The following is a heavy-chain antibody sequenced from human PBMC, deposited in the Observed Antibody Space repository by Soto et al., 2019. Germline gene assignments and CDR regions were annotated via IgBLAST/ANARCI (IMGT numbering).Heavy chain of an antibody. D-gene: IGHD2-2*01. CDR3: ARQTVVVPAAPYYYYGMDV. J-gene: IGHJ6*02. Sequence: PGESLKISCKGSGYSFTSYWIGWVRQMPGKGLEWMGIIYPGDSDTRYSPSFQGQVTISADMSISTAYLQWSSLKASDTAMYYCARQTVVVPAAPYYYYGMDVWGQGTTVTVSS. CDR1: GYSFTSYW. V-gene: IGHV5-51*01. CDR2: IYPGDSDT.